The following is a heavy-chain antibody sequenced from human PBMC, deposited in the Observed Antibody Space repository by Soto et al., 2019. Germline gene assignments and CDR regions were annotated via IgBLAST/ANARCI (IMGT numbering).Heavy chain of an antibody. V-gene: IGHV1-18*01. CDR1: GYTFTNYG. CDR2: ISTDNGNT. J-gene: IGHJ6*02. CDR3: ARDQGITAFGVYSMYYYGMDV. Sequence: QVQLVQSGAEVKKPGASVKVSCKASGYTFTNYGISWVRQAPGQGLEWMGWISTDNGNTNYEQHLQGRVSMTTDTPTSTAYMDLRSLRADDTAVYYCARDQGITAFGVYSMYYYGMDVWGQGTTVTVSS. D-gene: IGHD3-3*01.